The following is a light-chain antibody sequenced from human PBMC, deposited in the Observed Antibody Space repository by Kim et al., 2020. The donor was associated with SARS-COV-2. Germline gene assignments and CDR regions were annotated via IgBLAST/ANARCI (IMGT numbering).Light chain of an antibody. CDR1: SSDVGGYNY. J-gene: IGLJ1*01. CDR2: DVT. Sequence: QSALTQPASVSGSPGQSITISCTGTSSDVGGYNYVSWYQQHPGKAPKLIIYDVTKRPSGVSDRFSGSKFDNTASLTISRLLPEDDSDYYCSSYTSRSTFVFGTGTKVTVL. V-gene: IGLV2-14*03. CDR3: SSYTSRSTFV.